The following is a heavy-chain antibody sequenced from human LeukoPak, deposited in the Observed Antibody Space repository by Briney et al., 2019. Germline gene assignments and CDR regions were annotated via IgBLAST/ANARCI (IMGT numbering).Heavy chain of an antibody. CDR3: AIQWGSGGYDY. D-gene: IGHD1-26*01. V-gene: IGHV5-51*01. Sequence: GESLKISCKGSGYSFTSYWIGWVRQMPGKGLEWMGIIYPGDSYTRYSPSFQGQVTMSADKSISTAYLQWTSLKASDSAMYYCAIQWGSGGYDYWGQGTLVTVSS. J-gene: IGHJ4*02. CDR1: GYSFTSYW. CDR2: IYPGDSYT.